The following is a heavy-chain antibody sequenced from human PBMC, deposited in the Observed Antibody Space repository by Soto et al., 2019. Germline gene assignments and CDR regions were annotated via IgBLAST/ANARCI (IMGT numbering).Heavy chain of an antibody. CDR1: GFTFSSYS. D-gene: IGHD3-9*01. Sequence: GGLLRLSCAACGFTFSSYSMNRVRQAPGKGLEWVSYISSSSSTIYYADSVKGRFTISRDNAKNSLYLQMNSLRDDDTALYYCARDVYFEPLDYWGQGTLVTVS. CDR2: ISSSSSTI. J-gene: IGHJ4*02. CDR3: ARDVYFEPLDY. V-gene: IGHV3-48*02.